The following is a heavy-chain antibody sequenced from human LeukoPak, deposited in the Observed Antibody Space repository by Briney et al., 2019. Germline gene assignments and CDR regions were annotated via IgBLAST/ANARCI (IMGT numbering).Heavy chain of an antibody. D-gene: IGHD3-22*01. CDR2: INPNSGGT. CDR1: GYTFTGYY. Sequence: ASVKVSCKASGYTFTGYYMHWVRQAPGQGLEWMGWINPNSGGTNYAQKFQGRVTMTRDTSISTAYMELSRLRSDDTAVYYCARDLQGITMIVENDYWGQGTLVTVSS. CDR3: ARDLQGITMIVENDY. J-gene: IGHJ4*02. V-gene: IGHV1-2*02.